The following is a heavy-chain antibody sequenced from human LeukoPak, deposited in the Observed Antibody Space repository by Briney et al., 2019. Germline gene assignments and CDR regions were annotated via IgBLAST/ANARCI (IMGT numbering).Heavy chain of an antibody. Sequence: GGSLRLSCAASGFTFSSYSMNWVRQAPGKGLEWVANIKQDGSEEYYVDSVKGRFTISRDNAKNSLYLQMNSLRAEDTAVYYCARDKIVGPSDFQHWGQGTLVTVSS. CDR3: ARDKIVGPSDFQH. CDR2: IKQDGSEE. J-gene: IGHJ1*01. D-gene: IGHD1-26*01. V-gene: IGHV3-7*01. CDR1: GFTFSSYS.